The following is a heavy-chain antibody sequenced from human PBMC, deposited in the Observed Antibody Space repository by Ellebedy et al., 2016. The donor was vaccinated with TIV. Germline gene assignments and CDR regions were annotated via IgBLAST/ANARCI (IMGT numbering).Heavy chain of an antibody. CDR1: GFTFGRYW. D-gene: IGHD2-21*02. V-gene: IGHV3-74*01. J-gene: IGHJ6*03. Sequence: GESLKISXVASGFTFGRYWMHWVRQAPGNKLVWVSRIKSDGSSTTYVDSVRGRFTISRDNSKNTLYLQMTSLRAEDTAVYYCAKAPTAIFAHFYYYYYYMDVWGKGTTVTVSS. CDR3: AKAPTAIFAHFYYYYYYMDV. CDR2: IKSDGSST.